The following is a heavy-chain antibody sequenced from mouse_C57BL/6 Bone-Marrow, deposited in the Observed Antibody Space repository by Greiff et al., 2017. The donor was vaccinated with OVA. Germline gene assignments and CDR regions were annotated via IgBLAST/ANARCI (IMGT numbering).Heavy chain of an antibody. D-gene: IGHD1-1*01. CDR2: ISYDGSN. J-gene: IGHJ3*01. CDR3: ARGNYYGSSRGTWFAY. V-gene: IGHV3-6*01. Sequence: EESGPGLVKPSQSLSLTCSVTGYSITSGYYWNWIRQFPGNKLEWMGYISYDGSNNYNPSLKNRISITRDTSKNQFFLKLNSVTTEDTATYYCARGNYYGSSRGTWFAYWGQGTLVTVSA. CDR1: GYSITSGYY.